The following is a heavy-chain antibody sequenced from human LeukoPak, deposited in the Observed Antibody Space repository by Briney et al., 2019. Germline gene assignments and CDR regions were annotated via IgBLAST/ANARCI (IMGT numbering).Heavy chain of an antibody. CDR3: AKGSSGWPEVGWGIDY. V-gene: IGHV3-23*01. Sequence: GGSLRLSCAASGFTFSTYAMSWVRQAPGKGLEWVSAISGSGGGVYYADSVKGLFTISRDNSKNTLYLQMNSLRADDTALYYCAKGSSGWPEVGWGIDYWGQGTLVTVSS. CDR2: ISGSGGGV. J-gene: IGHJ4*02. D-gene: IGHD6-19*01. CDR1: GFTFSTYA.